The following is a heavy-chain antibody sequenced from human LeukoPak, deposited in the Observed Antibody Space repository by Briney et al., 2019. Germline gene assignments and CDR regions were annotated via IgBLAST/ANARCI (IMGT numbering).Heavy chain of an antibody. Sequence: GGSLRLSCAASGFTFSDYYMSWIRQAPGKGLEWVSYISSSGSTIYYADSVKGRFTISRDNAKNSLFLQMNSLRAEDAAVYYCARVQDGSSWYEYFQHRGQGTLVTVSS. CDR1: GFTFSDYY. CDR2: ISSSGSTI. J-gene: IGHJ1*01. V-gene: IGHV3-11*04. D-gene: IGHD6-13*01. CDR3: ARVQDGSSWYEYFQH.